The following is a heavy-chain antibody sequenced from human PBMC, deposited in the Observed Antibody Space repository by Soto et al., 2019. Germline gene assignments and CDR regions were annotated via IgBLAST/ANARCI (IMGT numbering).Heavy chain of an antibody. CDR2: ISGSGGST. CDR1: GFTFSSYA. J-gene: IGHJ4*02. V-gene: IGHV3-23*01. Sequence: GGSLRLSCAASGFTFSSYAMSWVRQAPGKGLEWVSAISGSGGSTYYADSVKGRLTISRDNSKNTLYLQMNSLRAEDTAVYYCAKDVPAPSYSSSSGGVWGQGTLVTVSS. CDR3: AKDVPAPSYSSSSGGV. D-gene: IGHD6-13*01.